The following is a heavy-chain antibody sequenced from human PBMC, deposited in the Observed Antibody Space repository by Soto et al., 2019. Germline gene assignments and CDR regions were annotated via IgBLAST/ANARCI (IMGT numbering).Heavy chain of an antibody. D-gene: IGHD3-10*01. CDR1: GYSFTSYW. Sequence: PGQSLKISCKGSGYSFTSYWIGWVRQMPGKGLEWMGIIYPGDSDTRYSPSFQGQVTISADKSISTAYPQWSSLKASDTAMYYCARLGVHSSYGSGSYSQMDVWGQGTTVTVSS. CDR2: IYPGDSDT. V-gene: IGHV5-51*01. CDR3: ARLGVHSSYGSGSYSQMDV. J-gene: IGHJ6*02.